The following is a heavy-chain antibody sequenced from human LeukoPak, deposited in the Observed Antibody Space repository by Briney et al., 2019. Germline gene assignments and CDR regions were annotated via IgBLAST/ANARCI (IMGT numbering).Heavy chain of an antibody. CDR1: GYTFTSYD. J-gene: IGHJ4*02. V-gene: IGHV1-8*01. D-gene: IGHD3-10*01. CDR3: ARARRRSGSYYRGFDY. Sequence: GASVKVSCKASGYTFTSYDISWVRQATGQGLEWMGWMNPNSGNTGYAQKFQGRVTMTRNTSISTAYMELSSLRSEDTAVYYCARARRRSGSYYRGFDYWGQGTLVTVSS. CDR2: MNPNSGNT.